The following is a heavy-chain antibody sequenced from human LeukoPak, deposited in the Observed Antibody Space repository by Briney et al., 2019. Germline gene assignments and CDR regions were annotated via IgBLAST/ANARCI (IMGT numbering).Heavy chain of an antibody. Sequence: SQTLSLTCAISGDSVSSNSAAWNWIRQSPSRGLEWLGRTYYRSKWYNDYAVSVKSRITINPDTPKNQFSLQLNSVTPEDTAVYYCARVGQWLVQNWFDPWGQGTLVTVSS. CDR3: ARVGQWLVQNWFDP. J-gene: IGHJ5*02. D-gene: IGHD6-19*01. CDR1: GDSVSSNSAA. V-gene: IGHV6-1*01. CDR2: TYYRSKWYN.